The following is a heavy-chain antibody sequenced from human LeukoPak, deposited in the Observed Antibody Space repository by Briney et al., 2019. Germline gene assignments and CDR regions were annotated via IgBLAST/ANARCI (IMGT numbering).Heavy chain of an antibody. Sequence: PGRSLRLSCAASGFTFSNYGMRWVRQAPGKGLEWVAVIWYDGSNKYYADSVKGRFTISRDNSKNTLYLQMNSLRAEDTAVYYCAREQTTVVRGVLTFDIWGQGTMVTVSS. CDR1: GFTFSNYG. J-gene: IGHJ3*02. CDR2: IWYDGSNK. CDR3: AREQTTVVRGVLTFDI. V-gene: IGHV3-33*01. D-gene: IGHD3-10*01.